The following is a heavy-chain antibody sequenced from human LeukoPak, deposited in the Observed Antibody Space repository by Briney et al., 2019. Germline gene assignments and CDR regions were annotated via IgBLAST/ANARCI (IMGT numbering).Heavy chain of an antibody. J-gene: IGHJ3*02. Sequence: GGSLRLSCAASGFTVSSNYMSWVRQAPGKGLEWVSVIYSGGSTYYADSVKGRFTISRDNSKNTLYLQMNSLRAEDTAVYYCAKEQQLGPYDAFDIWGQGTMVTVSS. V-gene: IGHV3-53*01. CDR3: AKEQQLGPYDAFDI. CDR2: IYSGGST. CDR1: GFTVSSNY. D-gene: IGHD6-13*01.